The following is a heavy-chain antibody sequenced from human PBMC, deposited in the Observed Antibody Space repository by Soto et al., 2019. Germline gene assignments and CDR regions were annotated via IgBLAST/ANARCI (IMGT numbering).Heavy chain of an antibody. D-gene: IGHD5-12*01. J-gene: IGHJ4*02. CDR2: ISYDGSNK. V-gene: IGHV3-30*18. Sequence: QVQLVESGGDVVQPGRSLRLSCAASGFTFSSCGMHWVRQAPGKGLEWVAVISYDGSNKYYADSVKGRFTISRDNSKNTLYLQMNSLRAEDTAVYYCAKGIYSGYDSALDYWGQGTLVTVSS. CDR1: GFTFSSCG. CDR3: AKGIYSGYDSALDY.